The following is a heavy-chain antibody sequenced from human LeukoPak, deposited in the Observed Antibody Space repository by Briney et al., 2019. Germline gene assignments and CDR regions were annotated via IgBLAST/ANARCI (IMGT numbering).Heavy chain of an antibody. Sequence: ASVKVSCKVSGYTLTELAVHWVRQAPGKGLELMGHFDPEDGETIYAQNFQGRVTATEDTSAVTAYMELSSLRSEDTAVYYCATDRITMIRGGRTYFYRGTDAWGQGTTVIVSS. V-gene: IGHV1-24*01. D-gene: IGHD3-10*01. CDR2: FDPEDGET. J-gene: IGHJ6*02. CDR1: GYTLTELA. CDR3: ATDRITMIRGGRTYFYRGTDA.